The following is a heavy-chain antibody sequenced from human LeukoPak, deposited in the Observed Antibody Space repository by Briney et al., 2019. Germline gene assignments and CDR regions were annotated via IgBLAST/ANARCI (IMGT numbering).Heavy chain of an antibody. CDR1: GYTFTGYY. Sequence: GASVKVSCKASGYTFTGYYMHWVRQAPGQGLEWMGWINSNSGGTNYAQKFQGRVTMTRDTSISTAYMELSRLRSDDTAVYYCARAPGSGSYPFDYWGQGTLVTVSS. CDR3: ARAPGSGSYPFDY. J-gene: IGHJ4*02. V-gene: IGHV1-2*02. CDR2: INSNSGGT. D-gene: IGHD3-10*01.